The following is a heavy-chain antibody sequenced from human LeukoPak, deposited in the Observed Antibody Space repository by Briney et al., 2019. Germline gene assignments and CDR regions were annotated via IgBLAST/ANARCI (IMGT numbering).Heavy chain of an antibody. CDR3: AREPNYYDSSGYSTS. D-gene: IGHD3-22*01. CDR2: ISSSSSYM. CDR1: GFTFSSYS. Sequence: GGSLRLSCAASGFTFSSYSMNWVRQAPGKGLEWVSSISSSSSYMYYADSVKGRFTISRDNAKNSLYLQMNSLRAEDTAVYYCAREPNYYDSSGYSTSGGQGTLVTVSS. V-gene: IGHV3-21*01. J-gene: IGHJ4*02.